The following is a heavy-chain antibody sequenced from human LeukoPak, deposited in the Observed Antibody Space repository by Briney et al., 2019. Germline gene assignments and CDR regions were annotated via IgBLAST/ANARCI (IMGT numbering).Heavy chain of an antibody. D-gene: IGHD3-10*01. CDR3: ARGYGSGSYYNHPREYYYYGMDV. CDR2: ISAYNGNT. V-gene: IGHV1-18*01. Sequence: ASVKVSCKASGYTFTSYGISWVRQAPGQGLEWMGWISAYNGNTNYAQKLQGRVTMTTDTSTSTAYMELRSLRSDDTAVYYCARGYGSGSYYNHPREYYYYGMDVWGQGTTVTVSS. J-gene: IGHJ6*02. CDR1: GYTFTSYG.